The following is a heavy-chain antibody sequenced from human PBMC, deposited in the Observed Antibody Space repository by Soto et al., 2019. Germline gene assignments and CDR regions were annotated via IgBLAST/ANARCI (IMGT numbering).Heavy chain of an antibody. J-gene: IGHJ3*02. Sequence: QVQLQEWGPGLVKPSEILSLKCSVSGGSITTGGHYWSWLRQHPGKVLEWIADIYYSGHTYYNPSLKSRVPISIEASNNQSSLKLSSVTAADGAVYYCAQAIAFTGGDGFDIWGQGRLVAFSS. CDR1: GGSITTGGHY. CDR2: IYYSGHT. CDR3: AQAIAFTGGDGFDI. D-gene: IGHD1-1*01. V-gene: IGHV4-31*02.